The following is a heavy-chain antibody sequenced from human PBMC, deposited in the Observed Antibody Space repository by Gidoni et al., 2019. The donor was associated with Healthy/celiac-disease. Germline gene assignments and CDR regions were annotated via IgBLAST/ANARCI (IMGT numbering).Heavy chain of an antibody. V-gene: IGHV4-59*01. Sequence: QVQLQESGPGLVKPSETLSLTCTVSGGSISSYYWSWIRQPPGKGLEWIGYIYYSGSTNYNPSLKSRVTISVDTSKNQCSLKLSSVTAADTAVYYCARAYGMDVWGQGTTVTVSS. J-gene: IGHJ6*02. CDR3: ARAYGMDV. CDR1: GGSISSYY. CDR2: IYYSGST.